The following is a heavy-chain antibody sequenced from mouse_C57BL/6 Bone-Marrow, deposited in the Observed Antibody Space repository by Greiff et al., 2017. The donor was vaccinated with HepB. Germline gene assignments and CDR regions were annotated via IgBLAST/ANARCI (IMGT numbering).Heavy chain of an antibody. CDR3: ARPSYYYGSSPGY. J-gene: IGHJ4*01. D-gene: IGHD1-1*01. CDR1: GFTFSDYY. CDR2: ISNGGGST. V-gene: IGHV5-12*01. Sequence: EVQRVESGGGLVQPGGSLKLSCAASGFTFSDYYMYWVRQTPEKRLEWVAYISNGGGSTYYPDTVKGRFTISRDNAKNTLYLQMSRLKSEDTAMYYCARPSYYYGSSPGYWGQGTSVTVSS.